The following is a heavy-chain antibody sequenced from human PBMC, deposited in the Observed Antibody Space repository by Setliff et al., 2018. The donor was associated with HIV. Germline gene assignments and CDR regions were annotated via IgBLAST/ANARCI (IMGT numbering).Heavy chain of an antibody. CDR2: INHSGST. CDR3: RVGETAVDDLVYFDY. J-gene: IGHJ4*02. Sequence: SETLSLTCAVYGGSFSGYYWSWIRQPPGKGLEWIGEINHSGSTNYNPSLKSRVTISGDTSKNQFSLKLSSVTVADTAVYYCRVGETAVDDLVYFDYWGQGALVTVSS. V-gene: IGHV4-34*01. CDR1: GGSFSGYY. D-gene: IGHD5-18*01.